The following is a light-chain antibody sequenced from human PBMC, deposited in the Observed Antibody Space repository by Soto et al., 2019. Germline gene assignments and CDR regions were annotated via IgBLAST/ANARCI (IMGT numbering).Light chain of an antibody. CDR1: QSVSKY. CDR2: GAS. J-gene: IGKJ1*01. V-gene: IGKV3-20*01. Sequence: EIVLTQSPGTLSLSPGERATLSCRASQSVSKYLAWYQQKPGQAPRVLIYGASSRATGIPDRFSGSGSGTDFTLTISRLEPEDFVVYYCQHYGSSPWTFGKGTKVEIK. CDR3: QHYGSSPWT.